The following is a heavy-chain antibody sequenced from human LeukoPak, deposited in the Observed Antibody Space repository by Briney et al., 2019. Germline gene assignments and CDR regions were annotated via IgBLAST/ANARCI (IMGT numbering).Heavy chain of an antibody. CDR2: MNPNSGNT. D-gene: IGHD2-15*01. J-gene: IGHJ5*02. CDR3: ARGGGYCSGGSCYASNWFDP. V-gene: IGHV1-8*01. Sequence: ASVKVSCKATGYTFTTYDINWARQATGQGLEWMGWMNPNSGNTGYAQKFQGRVTMTRNTSISTAYMELSSLRSEDTAVYYCARGGGYCSGGSCYASNWFDPWGQGTLVTVSS. CDR1: GYTFTTYD.